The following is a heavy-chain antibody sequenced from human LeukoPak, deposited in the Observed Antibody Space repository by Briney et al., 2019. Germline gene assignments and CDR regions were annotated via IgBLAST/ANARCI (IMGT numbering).Heavy chain of an antibody. D-gene: IGHD3-16*02. CDR2: ISYDGSNK. V-gene: IGHV3-30*03. CDR3: ARGNDYVWGSYLDY. Sequence: GGSLRLSCAASGFTFSSYGMHWVRQAPGKGLEWVAVISYDGSNKYYADSVKGRFTISRDNAKNSLYLQMNSLRAEDTALYYCARGNDYVWGSYLDYWGQGTRVIVSS. J-gene: IGHJ4*02. CDR1: GFTFSSYG.